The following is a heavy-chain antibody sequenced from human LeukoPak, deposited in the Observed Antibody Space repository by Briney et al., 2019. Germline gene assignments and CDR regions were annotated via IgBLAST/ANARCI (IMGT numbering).Heavy chain of an antibody. CDR2: IYYSGST. V-gene: IGHV4-59*01. Sequence: PSETLSLTCTVSGGSISGYYWSWIRQPPGKGLEWIGYIYYSGSTNYNPSLKSRVTISVDTSKNQFSLKLSSVTAADTAVYYCARDKGYSSGWYPYYYMDVWGKGTTVTVSS. CDR1: GGSISGYY. D-gene: IGHD6-19*01. J-gene: IGHJ6*03. CDR3: ARDKGYSSGWYPYYYMDV.